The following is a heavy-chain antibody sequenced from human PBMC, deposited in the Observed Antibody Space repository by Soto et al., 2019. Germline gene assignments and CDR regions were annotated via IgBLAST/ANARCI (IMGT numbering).Heavy chain of an antibody. J-gene: IGHJ6*02. D-gene: IGHD3-10*01. V-gene: IGHV4-59*08. CDR2: IYSSGST. Sequence: QVQLQESGPGLVRPSETLSLTCTVSGGSISNSYWSWIRQSPGKGLEWIGYIYSSGSTNYNPSLKSRVTTSVDTSKNQFSLKLSSLIAADTAVYYCARHRPPFFYGSGPWDVWGQGTTVTVSS. CDR3: ARHRPPFFYGSGPWDV. CDR1: GGSISNSY.